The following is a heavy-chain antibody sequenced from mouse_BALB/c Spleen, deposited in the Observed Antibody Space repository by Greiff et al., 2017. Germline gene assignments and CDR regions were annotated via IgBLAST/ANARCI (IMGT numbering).Heavy chain of an antibody. CDR1: GFNIKDTY. J-gene: IGHJ2*01. V-gene: IGHV14-3*02. CDR3: ASILRFDY. Sequence: VQLQQSGAELVKPGASVKLSCTASGFNIKDTYMHWVKQRPEQGLEWIGRIDPANGNTKYDPKFQGKATITADTSSNTAYLQLSSLTSEDTAVYYCASILRFDYWGQGTTLTVSS. CDR2: IDPANGNT.